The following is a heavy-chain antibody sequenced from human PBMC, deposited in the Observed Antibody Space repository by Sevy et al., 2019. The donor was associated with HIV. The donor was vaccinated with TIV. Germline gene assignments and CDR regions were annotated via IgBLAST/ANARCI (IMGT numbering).Heavy chain of an antibody. J-gene: IGHJ4*02. CDR3: ASYVWGSYRWGLDY. V-gene: IGHV3-30-3*01. CDR1: GFTFSSYA. D-gene: IGHD3-16*02. Sequence: GGSLRLSCAASGFTFSSYAMHWVHQAPGKGLEWVAVISYDGSNKYYADSVKGRFTISRDNSKNTLYLQMNSLRAEDTAVYYCASYVWGSYRWGLDYWGQGTLVTVSS. CDR2: ISYDGSNK.